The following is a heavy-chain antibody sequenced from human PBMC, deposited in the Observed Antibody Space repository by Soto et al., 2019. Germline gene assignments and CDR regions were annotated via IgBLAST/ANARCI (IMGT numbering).Heavy chain of an antibody. Sequence: GGSLRLSCAASGFSFSRAWMSWVRQAPGKGLEWVANIDQDGSWKDYVASVKGRFTISRDNAENSLFLQMNSLTAEDTAVYYCANAAYWGPGTLVTVSS. J-gene: IGHJ4*02. CDR2: IDQDGSWK. CDR3: ANAAY. CDR1: GFSFSRAW. V-gene: IGHV3-7*01.